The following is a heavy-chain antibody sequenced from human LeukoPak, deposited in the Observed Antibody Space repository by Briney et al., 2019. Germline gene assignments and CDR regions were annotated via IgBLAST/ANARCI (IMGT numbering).Heavy chain of an antibody. CDR3: AGLDDSSGYYY. D-gene: IGHD3-22*01. Sequence: SETLSLTCAVYGGSFSGYYWSWIRQPPGKGLEWIGEINHSGSTNYNPSLKSRVTISVDTSKNQFSLKLSSVTAADTAVYYCAGLDDSSGYYYWGQGTLVTVSS. V-gene: IGHV4-34*01. CDR2: INHSGST. CDR1: GGSFSGYY. J-gene: IGHJ4*02.